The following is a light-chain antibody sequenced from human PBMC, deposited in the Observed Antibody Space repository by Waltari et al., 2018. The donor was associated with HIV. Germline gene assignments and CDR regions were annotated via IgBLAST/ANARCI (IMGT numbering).Light chain of an antibody. V-gene: IGKV1-13*02. CDR3: QQFNLYPLT. Sequence: AIQLTHSPSSLSASVGDRVTFTFRTSQAITSSLAWYQQKPGKPPKFLIFDASSLESGVPARFSGRGSGTDFTLNSSSIQPEDFATYYCQQFNLYPLTVGGGTKVEI. CDR2: DAS. CDR1: QAITSS. J-gene: IGKJ4*01.